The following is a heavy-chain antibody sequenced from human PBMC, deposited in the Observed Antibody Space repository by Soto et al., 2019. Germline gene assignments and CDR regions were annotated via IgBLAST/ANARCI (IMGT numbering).Heavy chain of an antibody. D-gene: IGHD1-26*01. CDR1: GFSFTTYV. J-gene: IGHJ3*02. V-gene: IGHV3-30*18. Sequence: GGSVRLSCAASGFSFTTYVMHWVRQAPGKGLEWVAVISHDGSYKYYGDAVKGRFTISRDTSKNAVYLEMNSLRPEDTAVYYCAKGLLAIVGTTLPRDAFNIWGQGTMVTVSS. CDR3: AKGLLAIVGTTLPRDAFNI. CDR2: ISHDGSYK.